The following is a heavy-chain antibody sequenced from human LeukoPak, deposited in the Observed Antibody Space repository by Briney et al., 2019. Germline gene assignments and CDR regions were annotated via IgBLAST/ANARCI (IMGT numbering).Heavy chain of an antibody. V-gene: IGHV4-30-4*08. CDR3: ARTHSDYEYYFDY. Sequence: PSQTLSLTCSVSGGSITSGDYYWSWIRQPPGKGLEWSGYIYYSGSTYYSPSLKSRVTISVDTSKNQFSLKLSSVTAADTAVYYCARTHSDYEYYFDYWGQGTLVTVSS. J-gene: IGHJ4*02. CDR2: IYYSGST. CDR1: GGSITSGDYY. D-gene: IGHD5-12*01.